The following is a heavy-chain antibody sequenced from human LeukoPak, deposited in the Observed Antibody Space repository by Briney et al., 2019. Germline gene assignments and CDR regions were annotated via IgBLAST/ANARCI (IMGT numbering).Heavy chain of an antibody. CDR2: IIPIFGTA. Sequence: SVKVSCKASGATFSSYAISWVRQAPGQGLEWMGGIIPIFGTANYAQKFQGRVTITTDESTSTAYMELSSLRSEDTAVYYCARLHSGGWYYFDYWGQGTLVTVSS. V-gene: IGHV1-69*05. J-gene: IGHJ4*02. D-gene: IGHD6-19*01. CDR1: GATFSSYA. CDR3: ARLHSGGWYYFDY.